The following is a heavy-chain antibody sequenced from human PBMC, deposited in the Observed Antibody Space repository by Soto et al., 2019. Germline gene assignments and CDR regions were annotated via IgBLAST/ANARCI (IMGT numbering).Heavy chain of an antibody. CDR2: IYYSGST. D-gene: IGHD3-22*01. CDR3: ARDHYDSSGYYLLDY. Sequence: SETLSLTCTVSGGSISSGGYYWSWIRQHPGKGLEWIGYIYYSGSTYYNPSLKSRVTISVDTSKNQFSLKLSSVTAADTAVYYCARDHYDSSGYYLLDYWGQGTLVTVSS. CDR1: GGSISSGGYY. V-gene: IGHV4-31*03. J-gene: IGHJ4*02.